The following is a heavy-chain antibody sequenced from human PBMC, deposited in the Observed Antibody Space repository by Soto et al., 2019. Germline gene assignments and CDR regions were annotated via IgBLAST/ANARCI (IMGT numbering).Heavy chain of an antibody. D-gene: IGHD2-2*01. CDR3: ARGGGIVVVPAASAYYFDY. J-gene: IGHJ4*02. CDR2: INHSGST. CDR1: GGSFSGYY. Sequence: QVQLQQWGAGLLKPSETLSLTCAVYGGSFSGYYWSWIRQPPGKGLEWIGEINHSGSTNYNPSLKSRVTISVDTSKNQFSLKLRSVTAADTAVYYCARGGGIVVVPAASAYYFDYWGQGTLVTVSS. V-gene: IGHV4-34*01.